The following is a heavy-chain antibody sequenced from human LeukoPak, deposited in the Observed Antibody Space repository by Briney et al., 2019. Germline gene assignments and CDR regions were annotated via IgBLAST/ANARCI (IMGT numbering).Heavy chain of an antibody. Sequence: GGSLRLSCEASGFTVSSNYMSWVRQAPGKGLEWVAVVNSGGNTNYADSVKGRFTITRDRARNTLDLNMHSLRAEDTAVYYCAKSLKQQLVRYYFDYWGQGTLVTVSS. D-gene: IGHD6-13*01. J-gene: IGHJ4*02. V-gene: IGHV3-53*01. CDR2: VNSGGNT. CDR1: GFTVSSNY. CDR3: AKSLKQQLVRYYFDY.